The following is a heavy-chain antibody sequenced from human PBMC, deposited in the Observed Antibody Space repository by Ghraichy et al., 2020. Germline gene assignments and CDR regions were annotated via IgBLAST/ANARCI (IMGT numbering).Heavy chain of an antibody. J-gene: IGHJ2*01. CDR1: GFGFSDYS. D-gene: IGHD6-13*01. Sequence: GESLNISCEGSGFGFSDYSMIWVRLTPRKALEWVSYITGSSITIFYTDSVKGRFTISRDNAKNSLYLQMNSLRAEDTAVYYCARLPLPRRAAVGDWYFDLWGRGTLVTVSS. CDR3: ARLPLPRRAAVGDWYFDL. CDR2: ITGSSITI. V-gene: IGHV3-48*01.